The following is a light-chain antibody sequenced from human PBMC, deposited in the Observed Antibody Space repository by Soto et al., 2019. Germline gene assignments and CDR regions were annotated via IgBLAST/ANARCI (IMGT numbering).Light chain of an antibody. J-gene: IGLJ3*02. Sequence: QTVVTQEPSFSVSPGRTVTLTCGLSSGSISTSYYPSRYQQTPGQAPRTLIYNTNTRSSGVPDRFSGSILGNKAALTITGAQADDESDYYCVLYLGSGIWMFGGGTKLTVL. V-gene: IGLV8-61*01. CDR2: NTN. CDR1: SGSISTSYY. CDR3: VLYLGSGIWM.